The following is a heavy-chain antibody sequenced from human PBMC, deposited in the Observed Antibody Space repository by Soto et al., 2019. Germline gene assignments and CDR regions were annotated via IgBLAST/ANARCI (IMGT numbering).Heavy chain of an antibody. CDR2: IWYDGSIK. J-gene: IGHJ4*02. CDR3: ALSPTVSKFDY. V-gene: IGHV3-33*01. D-gene: IGHD4-4*01. CDR1: GFTFSSYG. Sequence: QVQLVESGGGVVQPGRSLRLSCAASGFTFSSYGMHWVRQAPGKGLEWVAFIWYDGSIKYYADSVKGRFTISRDNSKNTPYLQMNSLRADDTAVYYWALSPTVSKFDYWGQGTLVTGSS.